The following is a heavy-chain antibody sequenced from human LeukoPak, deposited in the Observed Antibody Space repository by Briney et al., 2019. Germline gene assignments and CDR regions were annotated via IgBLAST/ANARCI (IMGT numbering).Heavy chain of an antibody. Sequence: SESLSLTWTVSVSSISSYNGSWIRQPPWKGLEWIGYIYYSGSTNYDPSLKSRVTISVDTSKNQFSLKLSSVTAADTAVYYCARDPYYYDSSGGNWYFDLWGRGTLVTVSS. D-gene: IGHD3-22*01. CDR3: ARDPYYYDSSGGNWYFDL. V-gene: IGHV4-59*01. J-gene: IGHJ2*01. CDR2: IYYSGST. CDR1: VSSISSYN.